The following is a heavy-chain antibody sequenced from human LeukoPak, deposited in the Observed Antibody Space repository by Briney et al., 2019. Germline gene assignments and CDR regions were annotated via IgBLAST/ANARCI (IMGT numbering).Heavy chain of an antibody. V-gene: IGHV1-2*02. CDR3: ARDPSTRHYTDY. J-gene: IGHJ4*02. D-gene: IGHD2-2*01. CDR2: IDPNSGGT. Sequence: ASVKVSCKAFGYTFTGYYLHWVRQAPGQGLEWMGWIDPNSGGTNYAQTFQGRVTMTRDTSISTAYMELSGLRSDDTAVYYCARDPSTRHYTDYWGQGTLVTVSS. CDR1: GYTFTGYY.